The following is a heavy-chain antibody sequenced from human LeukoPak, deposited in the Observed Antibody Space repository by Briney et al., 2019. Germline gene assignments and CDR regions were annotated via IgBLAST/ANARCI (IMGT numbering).Heavy chain of an antibody. Sequence: PGGSLRLSCAASGFTFSNHVMSSVRQPSGQGLEWVSAVSDSGSDTYYSDSVTGRFTASRDNSKNTLYLKMNSLRAEDTAVYYCAKRVPYSSSSVYFDNWGQGTLVTVSS. D-gene: IGHD6-6*01. J-gene: IGHJ4*02. CDR1: GFTFSNHV. CDR3: AKRVPYSSSSVYFDN. V-gene: IGHV3-23*01. CDR2: VSDSGSDT.